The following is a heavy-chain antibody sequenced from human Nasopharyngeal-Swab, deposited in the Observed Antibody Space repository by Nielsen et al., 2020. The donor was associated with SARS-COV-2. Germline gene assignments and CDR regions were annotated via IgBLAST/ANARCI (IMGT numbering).Heavy chain of an antibody. V-gene: IGHV3-48*02. CDR3: ARDLELLTNYYALDY. D-gene: IGHD3-9*01. Sequence: GESLKISCEASEFIFNTYGMNWVRQAPGKGLEWISYISDDNTIFYADSVKGRFTISRDNAKNSLDLQMNSLRDEDTAVYYCARDLELLTNYYALDYWGQGTLVTVSS. CDR2: ISDDNTI. CDR1: EFIFNTYG. J-gene: IGHJ4*02.